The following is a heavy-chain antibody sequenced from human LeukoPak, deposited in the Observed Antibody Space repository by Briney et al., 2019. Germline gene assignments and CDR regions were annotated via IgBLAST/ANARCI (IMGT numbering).Heavy chain of an antibody. V-gene: IGHV3-7*01. J-gene: IGHJ4*02. CDR1: GFTFSAYW. CDR3: HSGSYYDAHDY. CDR2: INEDGSEK. Sequence: PGGSLRLSCAASGFTFSAYWMTWVRQAPGKGLEWVANINEDGSEKYYVDSVKGRFTISRDNTKKSLYLQVNSLRADDTAVYYCHSGSYYDAHDYWGQGTLVTVSS. D-gene: IGHD3-10*01.